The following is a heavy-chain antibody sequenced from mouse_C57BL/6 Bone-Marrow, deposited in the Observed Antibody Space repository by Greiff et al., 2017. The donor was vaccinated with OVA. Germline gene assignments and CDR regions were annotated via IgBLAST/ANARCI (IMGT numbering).Heavy chain of an antibody. V-gene: IGHV1-64*01. CDR2: IHPNSGST. J-gene: IGHJ2*01. CDR3: AISYYYGSSPFDY. D-gene: IGHD1-1*01. Sequence: QVQLQQPGAELVKPGASVKLSCKASGYTFTSYWMHWVKQRPGQGLEWIGMIHPNSGSTNYNEKFKSKATLTVDKSSSTAYMQLSSLTSEDSAVYYCAISYYYGSSPFDYWGQGTTLTVSS. CDR1: GYTFTSYW.